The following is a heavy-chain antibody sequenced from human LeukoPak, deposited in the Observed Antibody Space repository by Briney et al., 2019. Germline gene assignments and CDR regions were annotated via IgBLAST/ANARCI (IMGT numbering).Heavy chain of an antibody. Sequence: GASVKVSCKASGGTFSSYAISWVRQAPGQGLEWMGGIIPIFGTANYAQKFQGRVTITADKSTSTAYMELSSLRSEDTAVYYCAISYYGSGSYTTPKYNWFDPWGQGTLVTVSS. CDR2: IIPIFGTA. J-gene: IGHJ5*02. CDR3: AISYYGSGSYTTPKYNWFDP. V-gene: IGHV1-69*06. CDR1: GGTFSSYA. D-gene: IGHD3-10*01.